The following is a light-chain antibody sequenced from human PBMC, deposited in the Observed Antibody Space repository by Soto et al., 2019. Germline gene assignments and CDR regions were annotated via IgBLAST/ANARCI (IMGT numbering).Light chain of an antibody. CDR3: QQYGSSQIT. V-gene: IGKV1-39*01. Sequence: DIQMTQSPSSLSASVGDRVTITCRASQSISRYLNWYQQKPGRAPKLLIYAASSLQGGVPSRFSGSGSGTDFTLTISRLEPEDFAVYYCQQYGSSQITFGQGTRLEIK. J-gene: IGKJ5*01. CDR2: AAS. CDR1: QSISRY.